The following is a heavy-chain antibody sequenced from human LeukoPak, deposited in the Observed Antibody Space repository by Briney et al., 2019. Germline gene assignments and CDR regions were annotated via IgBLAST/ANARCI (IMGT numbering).Heavy chain of an antibody. V-gene: IGHV3-21*01. Sequence: GGSLRLSCAASGFTFSSYAMSWVRQAPGKGLEWVSSISTSSIYIYYADSLKGRFTISRDNAKNSLYLQMSSLRAEDTAVYYCARVRLQPRTLLDDAFDIWGQGTMVTVSS. D-gene: IGHD1-14*01. CDR1: GFTFSSYA. J-gene: IGHJ3*02. CDR2: ISTSSIYI. CDR3: ARVRLQPRTLLDDAFDI.